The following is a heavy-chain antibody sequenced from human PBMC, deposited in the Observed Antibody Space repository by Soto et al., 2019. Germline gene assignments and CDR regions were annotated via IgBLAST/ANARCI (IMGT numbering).Heavy chain of an antibody. CDR2: IKSKTDGGTT. Sequence: PGGSLRLSCAASGFTFSNAWMNWVRQAPGKGLEWVGRIKSKTDGGTTDYAAPVKGRFTISRDDSKNTLYLQMNSLKTEDTAVYYCTTSVAPSPFDWLLPNDYWGQGTLVTVSS. D-gene: IGHD3-9*01. CDR3: TTSVAPSPFDWLLPNDY. J-gene: IGHJ4*02. V-gene: IGHV3-15*07. CDR1: GFTFSNAW.